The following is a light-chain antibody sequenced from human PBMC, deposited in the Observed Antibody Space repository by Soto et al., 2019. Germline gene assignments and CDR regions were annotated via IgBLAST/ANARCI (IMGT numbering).Light chain of an antibody. Sequence: QSALTQPASVSGSPGQSITISCTGTSSDVGGYDYVSWYQHHAGKGPKLLIYAVSNRPSGVSTRFSGSKSGNTASLTISGLQAEDEADYFCSSYSSSTTEVVFGGGTQLTVL. J-gene: IGLJ2*01. CDR3: SSYSSSTTEVV. CDR1: SSDVGGYDY. V-gene: IGLV2-14*03. CDR2: AVS.